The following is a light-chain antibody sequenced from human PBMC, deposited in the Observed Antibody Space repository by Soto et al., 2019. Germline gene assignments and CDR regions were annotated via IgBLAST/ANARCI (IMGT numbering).Light chain of an antibody. CDR1: QSVSSN. CDR2: GAS. J-gene: IGKJ4*01. V-gene: IGKV3-15*01. CDR3: QQRNQWPPVT. Sequence: MTQSPSTLSGSVGDRVTITCRASQSVSSNLAWYQQKRGQAPRLLIYGASSRATGIPARFSGSGSGTDFTLTISRLEPEDFAVYYCQQRNQWPPVTFGGGTKVDIK.